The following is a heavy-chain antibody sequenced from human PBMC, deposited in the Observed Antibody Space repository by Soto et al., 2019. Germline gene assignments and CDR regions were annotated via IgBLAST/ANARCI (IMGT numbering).Heavy chain of an antibody. CDR1: GFTFSSYA. V-gene: IGHV3-23*01. D-gene: IGHD6-19*01. CDR2: ISGSGGST. CDR3: AKGGTKQWPHPPLG. J-gene: IGHJ4*02. Sequence: GGSLRLSCAASGFTFSSYAMSWVRQAPGKGLEWVSAISGSGGSTYYADSVKGRFTISRDNSKNTLYLQMNSLRAEDTAVYYRAKGGTKQWPHPPLGWGQGTLVTVSS.